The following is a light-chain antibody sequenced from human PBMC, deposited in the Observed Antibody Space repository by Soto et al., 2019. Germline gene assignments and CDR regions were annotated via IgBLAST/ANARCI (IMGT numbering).Light chain of an antibody. V-gene: IGLV2-14*01. CDR1: SSDVGGYNY. J-gene: IGLJ1*01. CDR2: EVS. Sequence: QSALTQPASLSGSPGQSITISCTGTSSDVGGYNYVSWYQQHPGKAPKLMIYEVSNRPSGVSNRFSGSKSGNTASLTISGLQAEDEADYYCSSYTSISTPYVFGTGTKVTVL. CDR3: SSYTSISTPYV.